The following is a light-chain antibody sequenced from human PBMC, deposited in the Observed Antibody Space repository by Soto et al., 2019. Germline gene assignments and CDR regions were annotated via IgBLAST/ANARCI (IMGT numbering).Light chain of an antibody. J-gene: IGKJ4*01. CDR1: QSVSSSY. CDR3: QQYGSSLLT. V-gene: IGKV3-20*01. CDR2: GAS. Sequence: IVLTQSPGTLSLSPGERATLCCRASQSVSSSYLAWYQQKPGRAPSLLIYGASSRATGIADRFSGSGSGKDVSLTISRLEPEDFAVYYCQQYGSSLLTFGGGTKVDIK.